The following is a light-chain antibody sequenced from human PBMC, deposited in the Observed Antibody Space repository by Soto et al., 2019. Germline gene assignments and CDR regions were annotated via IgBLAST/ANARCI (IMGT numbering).Light chain of an antibody. J-gene: IGLJ2*01. V-gene: IGLV2-14*01. CDR1: SSDVGGYNY. CDR2: DVS. Sequence: QSVLTQPASVSGSPGQSITISCTGTSSDVGGYNYVSWYQQHPGKAPKLMIYDVSNRPSGVSNRFSGSKSGNTPSLTISGLQDEDEADYYCSSYTSSSVVFGGGTKLTVL. CDR3: SSYTSSSVV.